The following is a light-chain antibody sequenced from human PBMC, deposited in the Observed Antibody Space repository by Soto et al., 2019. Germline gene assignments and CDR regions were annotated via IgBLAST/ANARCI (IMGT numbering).Light chain of an antibody. CDR3: QQYSNWPPWT. J-gene: IGKJ1*01. CDR1: QSVSNK. Sequence: ETVMTQSPATLSVSPGEGATLSCRASQSVSNKLAWYQQKPGQAPRLLIYGASTRASDIPDRFSGSGSGTEFTLTISSLQSEDFAVYYCQQYSNWPPWTFGQGTKVEIK. CDR2: GAS. V-gene: IGKV3-15*01.